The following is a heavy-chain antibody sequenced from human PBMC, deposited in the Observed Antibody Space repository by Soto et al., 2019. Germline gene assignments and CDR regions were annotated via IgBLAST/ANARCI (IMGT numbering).Heavy chain of an antibody. D-gene: IGHD2-15*01. CDR3: ARENCLNSGGSCKYYYYYGMDV. V-gene: IGHV1-3*01. J-gene: IGHJ6*02. CDR1: GYTFTSYA. CDR2: INAGNGNT. Sequence: ASVKVSCKASGYTFTSYAMHWVRQAPGQRLEWMGWINAGNGNTKYSQKFQGRVTITRDTSASTAYMELSSLRSEDTAVYYCARENCLNSGGSCKYYYYYGMDVWAQGTTVTVS.